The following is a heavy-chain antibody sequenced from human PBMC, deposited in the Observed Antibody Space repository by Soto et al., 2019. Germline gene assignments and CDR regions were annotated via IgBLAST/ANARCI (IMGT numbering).Heavy chain of an antibody. D-gene: IGHD1-7*01. V-gene: IGHV6-1*01. CDR2: TYYRSKWYN. CDR1: GDSVSSNSAA. J-gene: IGHJ5*02. CDR3: AREYNWNYFGWFDP. Sequence: PSQTLSLTCAISGDSVSSNSAALNWIRQSPSRGLEWLGRTYYRSKWYNDYAVSVKSRITINPDTSKNQFSLQLNSVTPEDTAVYYCAREYNWNYFGWFDPWGQGTLVTVSS.